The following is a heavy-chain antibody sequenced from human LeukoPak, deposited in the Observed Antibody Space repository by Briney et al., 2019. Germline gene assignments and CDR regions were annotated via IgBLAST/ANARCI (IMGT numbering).Heavy chain of an antibody. Sequence: GGSLRLSCAASGFTSSSYWMSWVRQAPGKGLEWVANIKQDGSEKYYVDSVKGRFTISRDNAKNSLYLQMNSLRAEDTAVYYCAREDVWFGEWNWFDPWGQGTLVTVSS. CDR3: AREDVWFGEWNWFDP. CDR2: IKQDGSEK. V-gene: IGHV3-7*01. J-gene: IGHJ5*02. CDR1: GFTSSSYW. D-gene: IGHD3-10*01.